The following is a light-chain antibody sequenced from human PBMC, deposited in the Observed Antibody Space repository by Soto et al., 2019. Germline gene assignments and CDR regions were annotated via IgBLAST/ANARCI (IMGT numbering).Light chain of an antibody. CDR2: EVS. J-gene: IGLJ1*01. CDR3: SSYAGSSLFV. Sequence: QLVLTQPPSASGSPGQSVTISCTGTSSDVGGYNYVSWYQQHPGKAPKLMIYEVSKRPSGVPDRFSGSKSGNTASLTVSGLQAEDEADYYCSSYAGSSLFVFGTGTKLTVL. V-gene: IGLV2-8*01. CDR1: SSDVGGYNY.